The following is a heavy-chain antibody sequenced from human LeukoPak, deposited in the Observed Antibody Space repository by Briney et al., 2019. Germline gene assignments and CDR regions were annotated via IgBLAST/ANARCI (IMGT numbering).Heavy chain of an antibody. CDR3: ARGPRITLVRGGQWYHYMDV. CDR2: IIPFFGTT. V-gene: IGHV1-69*01. CDR1: GGTFSSYA. J-gene: IGHJ6*03. Sequence: ASVKVSCKASGGTFSSYAISWVRQAPGQGLEWMGGIIPFFGTTNYAQKFQGRVTITADESTSTVYMELSSLRSEDTAVYYCARGPRITLVRGGQWYHYMDVWGKGTTVTISS. D-gene: IGHD3-10*01.